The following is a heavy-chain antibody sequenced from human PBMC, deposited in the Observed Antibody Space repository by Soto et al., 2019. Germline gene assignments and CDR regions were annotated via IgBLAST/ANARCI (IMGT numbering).Heavy chain of an antibody. Sequence: ASVKVSCKASGYTFTSYYMHWVRQAPGQGLEWMGIINPSGGSTSYAQKFQGRVTMTRDTSTSTVYMELSSLRSEDTAVYYCARDGIQRWLQSIGYYYGMDVWGQGTTVTVSS. CDR1: GYTFTSYY. CDR2: INPSGGST. D-gene: IGHD5-12*01. CDR3: ARDGIQRWLQSIGYYYGMDV. V-gene: IGHV1-46*01. J-gene: IGHJ6*02.